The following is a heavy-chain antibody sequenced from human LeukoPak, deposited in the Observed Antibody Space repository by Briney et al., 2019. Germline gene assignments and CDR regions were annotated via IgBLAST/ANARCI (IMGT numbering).Heavy chain of an antibody. Sequence: SETLSLTCAVYGGSFSGYYWSWIRQPPGKGLEWIGEINHSGSTNYNPSLKSRVTISVDTSKNQFSLKLSSVTAADTAVYYCARRVGTYDSSAGAFDIWGQGTMVTVSS. CDR2: INHSGST. J-gene: IGHJ3*02. CDR1: GGSFSGYY. V-gene: IGHV4-34*01. D-gene: IGHD3-22*01. CDR3: ARRVGTYDSSAGAFDI.